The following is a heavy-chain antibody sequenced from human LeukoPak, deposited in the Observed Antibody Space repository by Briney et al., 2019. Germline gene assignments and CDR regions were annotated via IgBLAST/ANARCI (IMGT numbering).Heavy chain of an antibody. J-gene: IGHJ3*02. Sequence: GGSLRLSCAASGFSLSTYWVTWVRQAPVTGLEWVANIKQDGSEKYYVDSVKGRFTISRDNAKNSLYLQMNSLRAEDTAVYYCARNCLKTYYYDSSGYDDAFDIWGQGTMVTVSS. CDR1: GFSLSTYW. CDR3: ARNCLKTYYYDSSGYDDAFDI. V-gene: IGHV3-7*01. D-gene: IGHD3-22*01. CDR2: IKQDGSEK.